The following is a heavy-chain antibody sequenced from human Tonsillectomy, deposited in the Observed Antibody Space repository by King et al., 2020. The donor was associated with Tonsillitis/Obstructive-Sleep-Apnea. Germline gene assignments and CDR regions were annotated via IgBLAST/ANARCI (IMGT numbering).Heavy chain of an antibody. D-gene: IGHD2-2*01. CDR3: AKDRGTFEYQLLFDY. J-gene: IGHJ4*02. CDR1: GFTFDDYV. Sequence: VQLVQSGGGLVQPGRSLRLSCAASGFTFDDYVMHWVRQAPGKGLEWVSGISWNSGSIGYADSVKGRFTISRDNAKNSLYLQMNSLRAEDTALYYCAKDRGTFEYQLLFDYWGQGTLVTVSS. CDR2: ISWNSGSI. V-gene: IGHV3-9*01.